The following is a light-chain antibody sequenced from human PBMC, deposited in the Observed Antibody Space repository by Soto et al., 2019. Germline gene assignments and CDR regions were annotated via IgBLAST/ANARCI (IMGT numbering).Light chain of an antibody. V-gene: IGLV2-14*01. CDR1: SSDVGGYNS. Sequence: QSALTQPASVSGSPGQSITISCTGTSSDVGGYNSVSWYQQHPGKAPKLMIYDVSNRPSGISNRFSGSKSGNTASLTISGLQAEDEADYYCSSYTSRSTRVFGTGTKLTVL. CDR2: DVS. CDR3: SSYTSRSTRV. J-gene: IGLJ1*01.